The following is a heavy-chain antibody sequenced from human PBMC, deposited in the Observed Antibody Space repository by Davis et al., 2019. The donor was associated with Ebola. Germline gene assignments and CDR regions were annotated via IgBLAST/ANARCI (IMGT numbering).Heavy chain of an antibody. J-gene: IGHJ3*02. CDR1: GGSISSYY. D-gene: IGHD5-24*01. CDR3: ARDRRRDGYNSAFDI. V-gene: IGHV4-59*12. CDR2: IYYSGST. Sequence: PSETLSLTCTVSGGSISSYYWSWIRQPPGKGLEWIGYIYYSGSTNYNPSLKSRVIMSVDTSKNQFSLKLSSVTAADTAVYYCARDRRRDGYNSAFDIWGQGTMVTVSS.